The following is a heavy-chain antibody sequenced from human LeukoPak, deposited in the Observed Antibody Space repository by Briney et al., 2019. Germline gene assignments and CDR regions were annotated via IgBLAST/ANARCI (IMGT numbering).Heavy chain of an antibody. J-gene: IGHJ1*01. CDR1: GYTFTSYD. CDR2: MNPNSGNT. V-gene: IGHV1-8*01. Sequence: ASVKVSCKASGYTFTSYDINWVRQATGQGLEWMGWMNPNSGNTGYAQKFQGRVTMTRNTSISTAYMELSSLRSEDTAVYYCARLVGASLVDYFQHWGQGTLVTVSS. D-gene: IGHD1-26*01. CDR3: ARLVGASLVDYFQH.